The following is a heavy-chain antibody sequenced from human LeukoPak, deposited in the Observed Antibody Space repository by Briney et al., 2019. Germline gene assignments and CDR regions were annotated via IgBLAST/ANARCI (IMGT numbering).Heavy chain of an antibody. CDR1: GGSVSSYY. D-gene: IGHD1-14*01. Sequence: SETLSLTCTASGGSVSSYYWSWIRQPAGKGPECIGRIYTSGSTNYNPSLKSRVTMSVDTSKNQFSLKLSSVTAADTAVYYCARDHRSGRDYYYMDAWGKGTTVTVSS. J-gene: IGHJ6*03. CDR3: ARDHRSGRDYYYMDA. CDR2: IYTSGST. V-gene: IGHV4-4*07.